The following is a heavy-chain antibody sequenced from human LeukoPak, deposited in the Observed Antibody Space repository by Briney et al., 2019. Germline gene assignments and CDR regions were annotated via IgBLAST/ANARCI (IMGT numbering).Heavy chain of an antibody. CDR3: ARDLSLNSYGSTALEY. D-gene: IGHD5-18*01. CDR1: GFTFSSYA. Sequence: GGSLRLSCAASGFTFSSYAMYWVRQAPGKGLEWVAVISHDGSNKYYADSVKGRFTISRDNSKNTLYLQMNSLRAEGTAVYYCARDLSLNSYGSTALEYWGQGTLVTVSS. J-gene: IGHJ4*02. V-gene: IGHV3-30-3*01. CDR2: ISHDGSNK.